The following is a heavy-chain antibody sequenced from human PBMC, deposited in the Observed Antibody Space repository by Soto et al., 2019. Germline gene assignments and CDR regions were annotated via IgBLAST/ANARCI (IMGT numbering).Heavy chain of an antibody. V-gene: IGHV1-69*06. Sequence: SVKVSCKASGGTFSTSSINWLRQAPGQRPEWMGNILPIFGTADYAQKFQDRVTITADKSTDTAYMELRSLFSEDTAVYYCARRWGGTFDIWGQGTMVTVSS. J-gene: IGHJ3*02. CDR3: ARRWGGTFDI. D-gene: IGHD3-10*01. CDR2: ILPIFGTA. CDR1: GGTFSTSS.